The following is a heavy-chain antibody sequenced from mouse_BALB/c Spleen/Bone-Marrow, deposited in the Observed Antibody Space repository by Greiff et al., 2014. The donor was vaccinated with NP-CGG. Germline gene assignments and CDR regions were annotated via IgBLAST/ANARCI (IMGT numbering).Heavy chain of an antibody. V-gene: IGHV1S53*02. D-gene: IGHD1-1*01. J-gene: IGHJ2*01. CDR1: GYTFTDHA. Sequence: LVESDAELVKPGASVKISCKASGYTFTDHAIHWVKQKPEQGLEWIGYISPGTGSIKYNEKFKDKVTLTADKSSSTAYMQLNSLTSEDSTVYFCNYYGNIFDYWGQGTTLTVSS. CDR2: ISPGTGSI. CDR3: NYYGNIFDY.